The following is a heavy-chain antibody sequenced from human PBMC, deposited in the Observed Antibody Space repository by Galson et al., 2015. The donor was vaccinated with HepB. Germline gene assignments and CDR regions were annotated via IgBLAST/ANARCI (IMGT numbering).Heavy chain of an antibody. CDR1: GGTFSSYA. V-gene: IGHV1-69*13. CDR3: ARDALTYYYGSGSQLFDY. D-gene: IGHD3-10*01. CDR2: IIPIFGTA. Sequence: SVKVSCKASGGTFSSYAISWVRQAPGQGLEWMGGIIPIFGTANYAQKFQGRVTITADESTSTAYMELSSLRSEDTAVYYCARDALTYYYGSGSQLFDYWGQGTLVTVSS. J-gene: IGHJ4*02.